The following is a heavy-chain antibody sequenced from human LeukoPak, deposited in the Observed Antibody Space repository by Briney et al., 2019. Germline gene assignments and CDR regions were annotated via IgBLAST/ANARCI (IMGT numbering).Heavy chain of an antibody. D-gene: IGHD3-16*01. CDR3: ARAPREGAFDY. Sequence: ASVKVSCKASGYTFSTFGITWVRQAPGQGLEWMGWISIYNGDTHFAQRLQGRVSLTTDTSTNTAYMELRSLRSDDTAMYFCARAPREGAFDYWGQGTRDTVSS. J-gene: IGHJ4*02. CDR1: GYTFSTFG. CDR2: ISIYNGDT. V-gene: IGHV1-18*01.